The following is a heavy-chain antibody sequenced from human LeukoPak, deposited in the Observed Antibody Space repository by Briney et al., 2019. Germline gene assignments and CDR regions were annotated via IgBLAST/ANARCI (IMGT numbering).Heavy chain of an antibody. CDR2: IYYSGST. CDR1: GGSISSYY. V-gene: IGHV4-59*12. J-gene: IGHJ4*02. D-gene: IGHD3-16*02. CDR3: AGGAQEYYDYVWGSYRYTGSIDY. Sequence: SETLSLTCTVSGGSISSYYWSWIRQPPGKGLEWIGYIYYSGSTNYNPSLKSRVTISVDTSKNQFSLKLSSVTAADTAVYYCAGGAQEYYDYVWGSYRYTGSIDYWGQGTLVTVSS.